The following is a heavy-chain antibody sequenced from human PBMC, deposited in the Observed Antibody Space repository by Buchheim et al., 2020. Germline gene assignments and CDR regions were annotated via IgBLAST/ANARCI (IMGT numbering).Heavy chain of an antibody. CDR2: INHSGRT. Sequence: QVQLQQWGAGLLKPSETLSLTCAVYGGSFSGYYWSWIRQPPGKGLEWIGEINHSGRTNYNPSLKSRVTISVETYTNQFSLELSSVTAADTAVYYCARHRTRGIFDYWGQGTL. CDR3: ARHRTRGIFDY. CDR1: GGSFSGYY. V-gene: IGHV4-34*01. J-gene: IGHJ4*02.